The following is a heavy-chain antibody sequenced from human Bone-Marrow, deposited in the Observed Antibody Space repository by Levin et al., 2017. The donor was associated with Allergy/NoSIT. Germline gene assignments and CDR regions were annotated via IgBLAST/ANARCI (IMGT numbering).Heavy chain of an antibody. J-gene: IGHJ1*01. CDR2: IRSTGNYYAT. Sequence: GGSLRLSCAASGFTFSGSAMHWVRQAPGKGLEWVGRIRSTGNYYATAYGASVNGRFTISRDDLKNTAYLQMNSLKTEDTAVYYCTTMAEWGQGTLVTVSS. V-gene: IGHV3-73*01. D-gene: IGHD3-10*01. CDR1: GFTFSGSA. CDR3: TTMAE.